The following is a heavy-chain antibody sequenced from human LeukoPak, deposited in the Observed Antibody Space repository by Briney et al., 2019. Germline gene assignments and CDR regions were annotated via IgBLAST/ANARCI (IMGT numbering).Heavy chain of an antibody. CDR2: IYYSGST. CDR3: ARGGIRGYSAFDNLDF. D-gene: IGHD5-12*01. Sequence: SETLSLTCTVSGGSISSYYWSWIRQPPGKGLEWVGYIYYSGSTNYNPSLKSRVSMSVDTSKNQFSLTLTSVTVADTAFYYCARGGIRGYSAFDNLDFWGLGTHVTVSS. CDR1: GGSISSYY. V-gene: IGHV4-59*01. J-gene: IGHJ4*02.